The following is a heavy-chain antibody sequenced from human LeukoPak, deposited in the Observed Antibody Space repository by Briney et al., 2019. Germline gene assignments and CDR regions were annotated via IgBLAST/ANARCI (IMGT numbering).Heavy chain of an antibody. D-gene: IGHD4-17*01. V-gene: IGHV4-39*01. CDR2: IYYSGST. Sequence: NPSETLCLTCTVSGGSVSSSLHSWGWVRQPPEKGLEWIGSIYYSGSTNYNASFNSRVTMSVDRSKDQFSLNLTSVAATDTAVYYCARHFYGDYVFDYWGKGTLVTVTS. CDR3: ARHFYGDYVFDY. J-gene: IGHJ4*02. CDR1: GGSVSSSLHS.